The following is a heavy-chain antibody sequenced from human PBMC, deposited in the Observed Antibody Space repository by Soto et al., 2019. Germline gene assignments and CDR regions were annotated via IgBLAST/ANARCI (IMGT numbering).Heavy chain of an antibody. CDR2: XXAXXGXT. CDR1: GYIFTSYG. CDR3: ARGGQWPPTRHFDP. D-gene: IGHD6-19*01. J-gene: IGHJ5*02. V-gene: IGHV1-18*01. Sequence: ASVKVSCKTSGYIFTSYGISLVRQAPGQGLEWXGWXXAXXGXTXXXQXXXGRVTMTTDTSTSTAYMELTSLRSDDTAVYYCARGGQWPPTRHFDPWGQGTLVTASS.